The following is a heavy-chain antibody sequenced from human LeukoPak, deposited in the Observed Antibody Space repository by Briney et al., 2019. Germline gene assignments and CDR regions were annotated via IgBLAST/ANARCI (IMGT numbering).Heavy chain of an antibody. D-gene: IGHD5-24*01. J-gene: IGHJ5*02. Sequence: ASVKVSCKASGYTFTSYYTHWVRQAPGQGLEWMGIINPSGGSTSYAQKFQGRVTMTRDMSTSTVYMELSSLRSEDTAVYYCARALLPRGRDGYNFPWFDPWGQGTLVTVSS. CDR1: GYTFTSYY. CDR3: ARALLPRGRDGYNFPWFDP. CDR2: INPSGGST. V-gene: IGHV1-46*01.